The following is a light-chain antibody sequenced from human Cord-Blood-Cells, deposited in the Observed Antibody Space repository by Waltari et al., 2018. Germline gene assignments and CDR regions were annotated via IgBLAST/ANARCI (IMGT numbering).Light chain of an antibody. V-gene: IGKV3-20*01. CDR3: QQYGSSPPWT. J-gene: IGKJ1*01. Sequence: ELVFTQSPGTPSLSPGQCSTLSCRASQSVSSSYLAWYQQKPGQAPRLLIYGASSRATGIPDRFSGSGSGTDFTLTISRLEPEDFAVYYCQQYGSSPPWTFGQGTKVEIK. CDR2: GAS. CDR1: QSVSSSY.